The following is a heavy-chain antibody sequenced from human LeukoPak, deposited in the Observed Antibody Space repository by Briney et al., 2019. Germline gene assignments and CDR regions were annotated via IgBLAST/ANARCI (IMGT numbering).Heavy chain of an antibody. Sequence: SETLSLTCAVSGYSISSGYYRGWIRQPPGKGLEWIGSIYHSGSTYYNPSLKSRVTISVDTSKNQFSLKLSSVTAADTAVYYCAREEDCSGGSCHLDWGQGTLVTVSS. CDR1: GYSISSGYY. CDR2: IYHSGST. J-gene: IGHJ4*02. CDR3: AREEDCSGGSCHLD. D-gene: IGHD2-15*01. V-gene: IGHV4-38-2*02.